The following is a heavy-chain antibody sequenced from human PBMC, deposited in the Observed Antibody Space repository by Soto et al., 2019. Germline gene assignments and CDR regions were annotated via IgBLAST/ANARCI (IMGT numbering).Heavy chain of an antibody. V-gene: IGHV4-30-4*01. CDR3: ARRSNFYYGFDY. Sequence: PSETLSLTCTVSGGSISSGDYYWSWIRQPPGKGLEWIGYIYYSGSTYYNPSLKSRVTISVDTSKNQFSLKLSSVTAADTAVYYCARRSNFYYGFDYWGRGTLVTVSS. CDR1: GGSISSGDYY. J-gene: IGHJ4*02. CDR2: IYYSGST. D-gene: IGHD3-22*01.